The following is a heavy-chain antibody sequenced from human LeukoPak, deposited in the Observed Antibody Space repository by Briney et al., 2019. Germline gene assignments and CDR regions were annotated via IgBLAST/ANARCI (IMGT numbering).Heavy chain of an antibody. Sequence: SETLSLTCTVSGGSISSTNNYWAWIRQPPGKGLEWIGEINHSGSTNYNPSLKSRVTISVDTSKNQFSLKLSSVTAADTAVYYCARGGRIAVAGHFDYWGQGTLVTVSS. CDR1: GGSISSTNNY. V-gene: IGHV4-39*07. CDR3: ARGGRIAVAGHFDY. CDR2: INHSGST. J-gene: IGHJ4*02. D-gene: IGHD6-19*01.